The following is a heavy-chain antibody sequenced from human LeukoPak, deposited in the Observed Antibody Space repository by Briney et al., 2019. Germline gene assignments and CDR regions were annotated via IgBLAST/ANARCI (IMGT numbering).Heavy chain of an antibody. CDR2: ISSSSSYI. D-gene: IGHD1-26*01. CDR3: ARNGVGATRALAFDI. V-gene: IGHV3-21*01. Sequence: GGSLRLSCAASGFTFSSYSMNWVRQAPGKGLEWVSSISSSSSYIYYADSVKGRFTISRDNAKNSLYLQMNSLRAEDTAVYYCARNGVGATRALAFDIWGQGTMVTVSS. CDR1: GFTFSSYS. J-gene: IGHJ3*02.